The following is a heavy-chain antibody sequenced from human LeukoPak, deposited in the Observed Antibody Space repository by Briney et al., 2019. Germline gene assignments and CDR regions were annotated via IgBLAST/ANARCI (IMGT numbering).Heavy chain of an antibody. Sequence: SETLSLTCAVSGGSISSGGYSWSWIRQPPGKGLEWIGYIYHSGSTYYNPSLKGRVTISVDTSKNQFSLKLSSVTAADTAVYYCARDRATVFDYWGQGTLVTVSS. V-gene: IGHV4-30-2*01. CDR1: GGSISSGGYS. CDR2: IYHSGST. J-gene: IGHJ4*02. D-gene: IGHD4-4*01. CDR3: ARDRATVFDY.